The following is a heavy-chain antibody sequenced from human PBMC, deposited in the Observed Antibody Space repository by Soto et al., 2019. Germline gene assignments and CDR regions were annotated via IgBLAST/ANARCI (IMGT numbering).Heavy chain of an antibody. CDR1: GGSISSGGYY. CDR2: IYYSGST. V-gene: IGHV4-31*03. J-gene: IGHJ4*02. CDR3: ATGSHLSGSYLY. Sequence: QVQLQESGPGLVKPSQTLSLTCTVSGGSISSGGYYWSWIRQHPGKGLEWIGYIYYSGSTSYNPSLQSRITISIDTSKNQFSLKLTSVTAADTAVYYCATGSHLSGSYLYWGQGTLVTVSS. D-gene: IGHD3-10*01.